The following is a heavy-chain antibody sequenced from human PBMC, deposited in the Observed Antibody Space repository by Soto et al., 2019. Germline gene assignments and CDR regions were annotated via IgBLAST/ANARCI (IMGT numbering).Heavy chain of an antibody. CDR3: TRRSKLEPDPNDAFDI. CDR1: GFTFSGSA. V-gene: IGHV3-73*01. CDR2: IRSKANSYAT. Sequence: GGSLRLSCAASGFTFSGSAMHWVRQASGKGLEWVGRIRSKANSYATAYAASVKGRFTISRDDSKNTAYLQMNSLKTEDTAVYYCTRRSKLEPDPNDAFDIWGQGTMVTLS. D-gene: IGHD1-1*01. J-gene: IGHJ3*02.